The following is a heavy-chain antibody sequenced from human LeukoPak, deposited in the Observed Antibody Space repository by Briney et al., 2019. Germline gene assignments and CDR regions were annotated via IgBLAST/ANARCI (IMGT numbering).Heavy chain of an antibody. CDR1: GFTFSSYA. V-gene: IGHV3-23*01. D-gene: IGHD3-16*01. Sequence: RSGGSLRLSCAASGFTFSSYAMSWVRQAPGKGLEWVSGISNSGGSIYYGESVKGRFTISRDNSGNTLDLQMNSLRAEDTATYYCAKVFGAGKFHDAIDMWGQGTMVTV. J-gene: IGHJ3*02. CDR3: AKVFGAGKFHDAIDM. CDR2: ISNSGGSI.